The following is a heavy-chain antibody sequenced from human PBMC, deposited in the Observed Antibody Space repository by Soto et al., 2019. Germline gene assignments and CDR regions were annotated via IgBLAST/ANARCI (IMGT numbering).Heavy chain of an antibody. J-gene: IGHJ4*02. CDR1: GFTFSSYA. V-gene: IGHV3-30-3*01. Sequence: QVQLVESGGGVVQPGRSLRLSCAASGFTFSSYAMHWVRQAPGKGLEWVAVISYDGSNKYYADSVKGRFTISRDNSKNTLYLQMNSVRAEDTAVYYCARGVDGYNYWGQGTLVTVSS. CDR2: ISYDGSNK. CDR3: ARGVDGYNY. D-gene: IGHD5-12*01.